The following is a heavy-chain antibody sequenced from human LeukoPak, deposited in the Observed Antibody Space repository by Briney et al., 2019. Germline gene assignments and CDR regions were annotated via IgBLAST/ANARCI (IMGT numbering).Heavy chain of an antibody. Sequence: ASVKVSCKASGYTFTSYDINWVRQATGQGHEWMGWISAYNGNTNYAQKLQGRVTMTTDTSTSTAYMELRSLRSDDTAVYYCARDGLAAAGTPTDYWGQGTLVTVSS. D-gene: IGHD6-13*01. CDR3: ARDGLAAAGTPTDY. V-gene: IGHV1-18*01. CDR2: ISAYNGNT. CDR1: GYTFTSYD. J-gene: IGHJ4*02.